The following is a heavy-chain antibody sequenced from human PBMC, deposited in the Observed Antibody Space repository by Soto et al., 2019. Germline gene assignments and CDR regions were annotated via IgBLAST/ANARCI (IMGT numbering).Heavy chain of an antibody. D-gene: IGHD3-3*01. V-gene: IGHV1-8*01. CDR3: ARGDYDFWSGYSRPYYYYGMDV. CDR2: MSPNSGNT. J-gene: IGHJ6*02. CDR1: GYTFTSYD. Sequence: ASVKVSCKASGYTFTSYDINWVRQATGQGLEWMGWMSPNSGNTGYAQKFQGRVTMTRNTSISTAYMELSSLRSEDTAVYYCARGDYDFWSGYSRPYYYYGMDVWGQGTTVTVSS.